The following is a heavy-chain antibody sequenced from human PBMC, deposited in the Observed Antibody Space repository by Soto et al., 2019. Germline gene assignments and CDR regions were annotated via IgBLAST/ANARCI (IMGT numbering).Heavy chain of an antibody. V-gene: IGHV3-7*03. CDR2: IKQDGSEK. CDR3: ARDSRVHLERYAFDI. J-gene: IGHJ3*02. Sequence: GGSLRLSCAASGFTFSSYWMSWVRQAPGKGLEWVANIKQDGSEKYYEDSVKGRFTISRDNAKNSLYLQMNSLRAEDTAVYYCARDSRVHLERYAFDIWGQGTMVTVSS. D-gene: IGHD1-1*01. CDR1: GFTFSSYW.